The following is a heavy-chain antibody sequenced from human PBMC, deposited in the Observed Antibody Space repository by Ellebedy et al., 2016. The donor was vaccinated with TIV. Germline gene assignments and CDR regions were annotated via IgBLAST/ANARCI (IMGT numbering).Heavy chain of an antibody. CDR2: IYYSGST. Sequence: MPSETLSLTCTVSGGSISRYYWSWIRQPPGKGLEWIGYIYYSGSTNYNPSLRSRVTMSLDTSKTQFSLKLSSVTAADTAVYYCARDRAVAGTYNWFDPWGQGTLVTVSS. CDR3: ARDRAVAGTYNWFDP. CDR1: GGSISRYY. J-gene: IGHJ5*02. V-gene: IGHV4-59*01. D-gene: IGHD6-19*01.